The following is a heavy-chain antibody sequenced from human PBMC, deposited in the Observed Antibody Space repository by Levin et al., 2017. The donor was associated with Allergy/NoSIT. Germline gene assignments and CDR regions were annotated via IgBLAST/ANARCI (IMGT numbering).Heavy chain of an antibody. J-gene: IGHJ4*02. CDR2: ISGSGGST. CDR1: GFTFSSYA. V-gene: IGHV3-23*01. Sequence: SCAASGFTFSSYAVSWVRQAPGKGLEWVSTISGSGGSTYYADSVKGRFTISRDNSKNTLYLQMNSLRAEDTAVYYCAKYSSGYYYYYYWGQGTLVTVSS. D-gene: IGHD3-22*01. CDR3: AKYSSGYYYYYY.